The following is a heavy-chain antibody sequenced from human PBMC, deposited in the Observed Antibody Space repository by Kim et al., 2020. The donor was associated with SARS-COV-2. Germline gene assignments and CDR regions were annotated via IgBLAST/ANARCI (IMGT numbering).Heavy chain of an antibody. CDR3: ARGHVADFRSDAYYFDS. CDR2: IYYSGNT. D-gene: IGHD3-3*01. Sequence: SETLSLTCTVSGDSISTYYWNWIRQPPGKGLEWIGDIYYSGNTNYNPSLKSRVTISLDTSKNQFSLNLRSVTAADTAVYYCARGHVADFRSDAYYFDSWGQGTLVTVSS. CDR1: GDSISTYY. J-gene: IGHJ4*02. V-gene: IGHV4-59*01.